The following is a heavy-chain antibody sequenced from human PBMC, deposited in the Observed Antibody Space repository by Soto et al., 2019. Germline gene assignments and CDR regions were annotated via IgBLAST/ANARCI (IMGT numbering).Heavy chain of an antibody. Sequence: SDTLSLTCAVSGGSISRGGYSWSWIRQPPGKGLEWIGYIYHSGSTYYNPSLKSRVTISVDRSKNQFSLKLSSVTAADTAVYYCARVRVSYCGGDCYPPTPNWFDPWGQGTLV. CDR1: GGSISRGGYS. CDR3: ARVRVSYCGGDCYPPTPNWFDP. D-gene: IGHD2-21*02. J-gene: IGHJ5*02. V-gene: IGHV4-30-2*01. CDR2: IYHSGST.